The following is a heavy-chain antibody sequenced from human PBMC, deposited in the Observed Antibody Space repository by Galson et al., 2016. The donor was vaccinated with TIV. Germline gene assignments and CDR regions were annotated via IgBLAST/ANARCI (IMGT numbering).Heavy chain of an antibody. D-gene: IGHD2-21*02. CDR2: INPNTGDI. V-gene: IGHV1-2*02. J-gene: IGHJ4*02. Sequence: SVKVSCKASGYTFTAYYLHWVRQAPGQGLEWMWWINPNTGDIHYAQNLQGRVTMTRDTSIRAAYMELNNLKSDDTAVYYCARDLDSTVTAPFDYWGQGTLVTVSS. CDR1: GYTFTAYY. CDR3: ARDLDSTVTAPFDY.